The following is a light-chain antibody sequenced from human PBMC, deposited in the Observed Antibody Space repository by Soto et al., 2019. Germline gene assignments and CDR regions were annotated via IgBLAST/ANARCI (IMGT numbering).Light chain of an antibody. V-gene: IGLV2-23*01. J-gene: IGLJ2*01. Sequence: QSVLTQPASVSGSLGQSITIPCTGTSSDVGTSKLISWYQQHPRQAPKLIIHEGDKRPSGVSTRFSGSLSGNTASLTISGLQGDDEAEYYCCSYPGYGTVKFGGGTKPPS. CDR1: SSDVGTSKL. CDR2: EGD. CDR3: CSYPGYGTVK.